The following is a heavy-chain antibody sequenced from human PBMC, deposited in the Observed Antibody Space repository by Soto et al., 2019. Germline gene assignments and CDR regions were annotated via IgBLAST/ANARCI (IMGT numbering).Heavy chain of an antibody. Sequence: QVQLVESGGGVVQPGRSLRLSCAGSGFTFRTDGLHWVRQAPGKGLEWVAVIWWDGSNKYYADSVKGRFTISRDDSKNTRYLQLNGLRAEDTALYYCASDIVVAQYVLDYWGQGTLVTVSS. CDR2: IWWDGSNK. D-gene: IGHD2-15*01. CDR1: GFTFRTDG. V-gene: IGHV3-33*01. J-gene: IGHJ4*02. CDR3: ASDIVVAQYVLDY.